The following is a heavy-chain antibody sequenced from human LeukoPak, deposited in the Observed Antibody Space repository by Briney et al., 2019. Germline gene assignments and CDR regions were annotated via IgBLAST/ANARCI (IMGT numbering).Heavy chain of an antibody. D-gene: IGHD4-23*01. CDR1: GFTFSSYG. CDR3: ARDPQNSWGLFDY. J-gene: IGHJ4*02. CDR2: ISYDGSNK. V-gene: IGHV3-30*03. Sequence: GGSLRLSCAASGFTFSSYGMHWVRQAPGKGLEWVAVISYDGSNKYYADSVKGRFTISRDNSKNTLYLQMNSLRAEDTAVYYCARDPQNSWGLFDYWGQGTLVTVSS.